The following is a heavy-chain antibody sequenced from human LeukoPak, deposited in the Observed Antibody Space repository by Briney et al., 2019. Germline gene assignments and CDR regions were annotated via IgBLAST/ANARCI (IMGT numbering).Heavy chain of an antibody. V-gene: IGHV1-2*02. CDR1: GYTFTGYY. Sequence: ASVKVSCKASGYTFTGYYMHWVRQAPGQGLEWMGWINPNSGGTNYEQKFQGRVIMTRDTPISTAYMELSRLRFDDTPVYYCARHMTTANNWFDPWGQGTLVTVSS. J-gene: IGHJ5*02. D-gene: IGHD4-17*01. CDR2: INPNSGGT. CDR3: ARHMTTANNWFDP.